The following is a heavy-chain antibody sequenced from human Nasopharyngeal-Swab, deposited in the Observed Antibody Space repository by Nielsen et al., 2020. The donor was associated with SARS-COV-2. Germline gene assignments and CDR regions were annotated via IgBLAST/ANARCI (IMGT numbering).Heavy chain of an antibody. D-gene: IGHD3-22*01. CDR3: ATAFSVGWLTPRNDYYYYYGMDV. J-gene: IGHJ6*02. Sequence: SVKVSCKASGGTFSSYAISWVRQAPGQGLEWMGGIIPIFGTANYAQKFQGRVTMTEDTSTDTAYMELSSLRSEDTAVYYCATAFSVGWLTPRNDYYYYYGMDVWGQGTTVTVSS. CDR2: IIPIFGTA. V-gene: IGHV1-69*06. CDR1: GGTFSSYA.